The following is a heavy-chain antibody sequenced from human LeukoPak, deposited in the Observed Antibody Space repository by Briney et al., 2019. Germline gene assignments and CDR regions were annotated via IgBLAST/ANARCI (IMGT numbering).Heavy chain of an antibody. CDR1: GFTFSNAW. D-gene: IGHD3-22*01. CDR3: AKDKGYDSSGYLDH. Sequence: GGSLRLSCAASGFTFSNAWMSWVRQAPGKGLEWVSGISWNSGSIGYADSVEGRFTISRDNAKNSLYLQMNSLRAEDTALYYCAKDKGYDSSGYLDHWGQGTLVTVSS. CDR2: ISWNSGSI. J-gene: IGHJ4*02. V-gene: IGHV3-9*01.